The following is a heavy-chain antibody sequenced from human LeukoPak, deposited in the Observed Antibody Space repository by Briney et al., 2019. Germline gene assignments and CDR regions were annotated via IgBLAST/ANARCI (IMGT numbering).Heavy chain of an antibody. J-gene: IGHJ4*02. Sequence: GGSLRLSCAASGFTFSSFGMHWVRQAPGKGLEWVAVIWYDGSNKNYADSVKGRFTISRDNSKNTLYLQMDSLRAEDTAVYYCARGKVLYAAFDYWGQGTLVTVSS. V-gene: IGHV3-33*01. CDR1: GFTFSSFG. D-gene: IGHD2-2*02. CDR2: IWYDGSNK. CDR3: ARGKVLYAAFDY.